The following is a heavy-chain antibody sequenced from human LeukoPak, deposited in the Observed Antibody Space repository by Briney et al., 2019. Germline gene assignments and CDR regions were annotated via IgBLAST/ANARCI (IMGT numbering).Heavy chain of an antibody. CDR2: INPNSGGT. Sequence: ASVKVSCKASGYTFTGYYMHWVRQAPGQGLEWMGWINPNSGGTNYAQKFQGRVTMTRDTSTSTVYMEVSSLRSEDTAVYYCARDLGRGSYYDIDYWGQGTLVTVSS. CDR1: GYTFTGYY. V-gene: IGHV1-2*02. D-gene: IGHD1-26*01. CDR3: ARDLGRGSYYDIDY. J-gene: IGHJ4*02.